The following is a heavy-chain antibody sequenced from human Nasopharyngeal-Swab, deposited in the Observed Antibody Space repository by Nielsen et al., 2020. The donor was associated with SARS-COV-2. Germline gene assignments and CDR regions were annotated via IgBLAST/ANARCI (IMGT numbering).Heavy chain of an antibody. D-gene: IGHD5-24*01. V-gene: IGHV3-13*05. CDR1: GFTFGSYD. CDR3: AREGRDGAVSS. J-gene: IGHJ5*02. Sequence: GGSLRLSCAASGFTFGSYDMHWVRQATGKGLEWVSTIGITGDPYYPGSVKGRFTISRENAKNSLYLQMNSLRAGDTAVYFCAREGRDGAVSSWGQGTLVTVSS. CDR2: IGITGDP.